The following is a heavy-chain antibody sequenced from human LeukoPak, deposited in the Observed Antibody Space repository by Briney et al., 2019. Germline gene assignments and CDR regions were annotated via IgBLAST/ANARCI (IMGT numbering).Heavy chain of an antibody. Sequence: GASVKVSCKASGYTFTGYYMHWVRRAPGQGLEWMGIINPSGGSTSYAQKFQGRVTMTRDTSTSTVYMELSSLRSEDTAVYYCARASLIVKGPFSWFDPWGQGTLVTVSS. CDR1: GYTFTGYY. CDR3: ARASLIVKGPFSWFDP. D-gene: IGHD2/OR15-2a*01. CDR2: INPSGGST. J-gene: IGHJ5*02. V-gene: IGHV1-46*01.